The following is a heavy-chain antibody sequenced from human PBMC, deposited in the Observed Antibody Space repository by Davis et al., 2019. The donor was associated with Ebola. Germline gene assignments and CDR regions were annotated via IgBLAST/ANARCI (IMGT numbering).Heavy chain of an antibody. V-gene: IGHV3-9*01. CDR2: INWNSGRI. CDR1: GFTFDDYA. CDR3: TRDVTVTFDYYYGMDV. Sequence: PGGSLRLSCAASGFTFDDYAMHWVRQVPGKGLEWVSGINWNSGRIDYADSVRGRFTISRDNAKNSLYLQMNSLRADDTALYYCTRDVTVTFDYYYGMDVWGQGTMVTVSS. D-gene: IGHD4-11*01. J-gene: IGHJ6*02.